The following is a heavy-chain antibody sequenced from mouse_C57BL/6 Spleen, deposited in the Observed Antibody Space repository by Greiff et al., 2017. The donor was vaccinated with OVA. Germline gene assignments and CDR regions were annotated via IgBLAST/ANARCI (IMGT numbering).Heavy chain of an antibody. CDR3: ATSYYSNPYYFDY. CDR1: GFTFSDYG. D-gene: IGHD2-5*01. Sequence: EVQVVESGGGLVKPGGSLKLSCAASGFTFSDYGMHWVRQAPEKGLEWVAYISSGSSTIYYADTVKGRFTISRDNAKNTLFLQMTSLRSEDTAMYYCATSYYSNPYYFDYWGQGTTLTVSS. J-gene: IGHJ2*01. CDR2: ISSGSSTI. V-gene: IGHV5-17*01.